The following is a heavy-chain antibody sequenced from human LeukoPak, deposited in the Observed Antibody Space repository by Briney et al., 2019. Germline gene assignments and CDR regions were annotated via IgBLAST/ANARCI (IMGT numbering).Heavy chain of an antibody. V-gene: IGHV3-74*01. Sequence: PGRSLRLSCASSGFTFSNYCMHWVRQAPRKGLVWVSEINSDGSTTIYEDCVTGRYTISTATAKNTLCLQMNSLRADDSAVYYCAREADLSLWGQGALVTVSS. D-gene: IGHD2/OR15-2a*01. J-gene: IGHJ4*02. CDR1: GFTFSNYC. CDR3: AREADLSL. CDR2: INSDGSTT.